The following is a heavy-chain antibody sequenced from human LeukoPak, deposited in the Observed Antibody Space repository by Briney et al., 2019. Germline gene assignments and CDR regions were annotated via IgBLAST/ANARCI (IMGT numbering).Heavy chain of an antibody. J-gene: IGHJ4*02. CDR3: ARVGSYDFWSGYFDY. CDR2: ISYDGSNK. V-gene: IGHV3-30-3*01. D-gene: IGHD3-3*01. CDR1: GFTFSSYA. Sequence: GRSLRLSCAASGFTFSSYAMHWVRQAPGKGLEWVAVISYDGSNKYYADSVKGRFTISRDNSKNTLYLQMNSLRAEDTAVYYCARVGSYDFWSGYFDYWGQGTLVTVSS.